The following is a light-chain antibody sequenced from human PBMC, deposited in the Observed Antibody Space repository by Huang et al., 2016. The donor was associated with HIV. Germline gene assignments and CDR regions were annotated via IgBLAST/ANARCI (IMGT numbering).Light chain of an antibody. Sequence: EVLLTQSPATLSVSPGVRATLPCRASQSVSTNLDWYQQKPGQAPRLLIYGASTRATGVPARYSSSGSGTEFTRTIISLQSEDAAGYYCQQYNSWHPLFTVGPGTKVDIK. CDR3: QQYNSWHPLFT. J-gene: IGKJ3*01. CDR1: QSVSTN. V-gene: IGKV3-15*01. CDR2: GAS.